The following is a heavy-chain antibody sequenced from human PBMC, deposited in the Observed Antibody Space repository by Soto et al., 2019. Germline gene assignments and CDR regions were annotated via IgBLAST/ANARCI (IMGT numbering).Heavy chain of an antibody. J-gene: IGHJ6*02. CDR1: GADINTYS. Sequence: SETLSLTCSVSGADINTYSWTWIRQPAGKGLEWIGRIYTSASINYNPSLKGRVTLSVDTSTNQVSLRLASVTAADTAIYYCARDREAGYNFYYGMDVWGQGTTVTVSS. D-gene: IGHD6-19*01. CDR2: IYTSASI. CDR3: ARDREAGYNFYYGMDV. V-gene: IGHV4-4*07.